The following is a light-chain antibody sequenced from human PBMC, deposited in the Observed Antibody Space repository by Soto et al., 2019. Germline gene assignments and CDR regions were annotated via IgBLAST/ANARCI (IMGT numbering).Light chain of an antibody. CDR2: EVN. V-gene: IGLV2-8*01. J-gene: IGLJ2*01. CDR1: SSDVGNYNY. Sequence: QSALTQPPSASGSPGQSVTISCTGTSSDVGNYNYVSWYQQYPGKAPKLMIYEVNKRPSGVPDRFSGSKSGNTASLTVSWLQAEDEADYYCTAYAAGKNVVFGGGTKLTVL. CDR3: TAYAAGKNVV.